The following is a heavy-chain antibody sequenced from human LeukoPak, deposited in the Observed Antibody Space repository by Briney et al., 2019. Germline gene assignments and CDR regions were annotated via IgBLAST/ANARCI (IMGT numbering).Heavy chain of an antibody. Sequence: GGSLRLSCETSGFTFSKHALNWVRQAPGKGLEWVAFIRYDGSNKYYADSVKGRFTISRDNSKNTLYLQMNSLRAEDTAVYYCAKDIDYYGSGSYWVYWGQGTLVSVSS. CDR2: IRYDGSNK. CDR3: AKDIDYYGSGSYWVY. J-gene: IGHJ4*02. V-gene: IGHV3-30*02. CDR1: GFTFSKHA. D-gene: IGHD3-10*01.